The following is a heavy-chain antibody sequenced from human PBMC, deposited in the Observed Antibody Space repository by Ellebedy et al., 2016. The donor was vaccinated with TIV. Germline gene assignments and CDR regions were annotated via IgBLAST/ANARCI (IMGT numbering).Heavy chain of an antibody. D-gene: IGHD3-10*01. V-gene: IGHV4-39*01. J-gene: IGHJ5*02. CDR2: MYYSGTT. CDR1: GGSISSSDYY. Sequence: SETLSLTCSVSGGSISSSDYYWGWIRQPPGKGLEWIGSMYYSGTTYYNPSLKSRVTISVDTSKSQFSLKLTSVTAADTAVYYCARWFGELLYVRWFDPWGQGTLVTVSS. CDR3: ARWFGELLYVRWFDP.